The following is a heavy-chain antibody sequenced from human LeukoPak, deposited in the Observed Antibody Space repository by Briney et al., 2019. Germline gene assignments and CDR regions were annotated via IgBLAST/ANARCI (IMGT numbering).Heavy chain of an antibody. CDR3: ARARRDCSGGTCFSYYFDN. CDR1: GFTVSSNY. CDR2: LYSGGST. D-gene: IGHD2-15*01. J-gene: IGHJ4*02. V-gene: IGHV3-66*01. Sequence: PGGSLRLSCAASGFTVSSNYMTWVRQAPGKGLEWVSVLYSGGSTYYSDSVKGRFTISRDNSKNTLYLQMNSLRAEDMAVYYCARARRDCSGGTCFSYYFDNWGQGTLVTVSP.